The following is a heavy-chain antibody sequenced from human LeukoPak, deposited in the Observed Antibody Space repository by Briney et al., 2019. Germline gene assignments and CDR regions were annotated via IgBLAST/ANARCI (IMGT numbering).Heavy chain of an antibody. V-gene: IGHV4-59*01. D-gene: IGHD6-19*01. J-gene: IGHJ4*02. Sequence: ASETLSLTCTVSGASISGWYWSWIRQPPGKGLEWIGYVYGSGYTNYSPSLKSRVTMSIDTSKNNFSLKLTSVTGADTATYYCARETSLAGFASGLGFNYWGQGILVTVSS. CDR3: ARETSLAGFASGLGFNY. CDR1: GASISGWY. CDR2: VYGSGYT.